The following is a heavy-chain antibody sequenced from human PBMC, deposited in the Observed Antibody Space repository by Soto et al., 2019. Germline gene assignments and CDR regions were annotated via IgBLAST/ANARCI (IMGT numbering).Heavy chain of an antibody. CDR2: ISAHNGNT. CDR3: ARGRYGDY. CDR1: GYTFTSYG. V-gene: IGHV1-18*01. J-gene: IGHJ4*02. Sequence: QVHLVQSGAEVKKPGASVKVSCKASGYTFTSYGITWVRQAPGQGLEWMGWISAHNGNTDYAQKLQGRVIVTRDTSTSTAYMELRSLISDDTAVYYYARGRYGDYWGQGARVTVSS. D-gene: IGHD1-1*01.